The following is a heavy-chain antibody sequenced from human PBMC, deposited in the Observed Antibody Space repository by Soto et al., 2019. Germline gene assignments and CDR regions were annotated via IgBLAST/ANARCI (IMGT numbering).Heavy chain of an antibody. J-gene: IGHJ4*02. CDR1: CGSISSYY. Sequence: SETLSLTCTVSCGSISSYYWSWIRQPPGRGLEWIGYIYYSGSTNYNPSLKSRVTISVDTSKNQFSLKLSSVTAADTAVYYCARVNRNDALLKRYYFDYWGQGTLVTVSS. CDR2: IYYSGST. CDR3: ARVNRNDALLKRYYFDY. D-gene: IGHD1-20*01. V-gene: IGHV4-59*01.